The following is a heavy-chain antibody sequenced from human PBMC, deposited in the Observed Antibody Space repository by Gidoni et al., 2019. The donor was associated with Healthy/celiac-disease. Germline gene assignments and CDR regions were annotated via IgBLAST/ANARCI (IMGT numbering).Heavy chain of an antibody. D-gene: IGHD5-18*01. CDR3: ARAPDTGNYLDY. Sequence: QVQLVESGGGVVQPGRSLRLSCAASGFTFSSYGMHWVRQAPGKGQEWVAVIWYDGSNEYYADSVKGRFTISKDNSKNTLYLQMNSLRAEDTAVYYCARAPDTGNYLDYWGQGTLVTVSS. CDR2: IWYDGSNE. CDR1: GFTFSSYG. J-gene: IGHJ4*02. V-gene: IGHV3-33*01.